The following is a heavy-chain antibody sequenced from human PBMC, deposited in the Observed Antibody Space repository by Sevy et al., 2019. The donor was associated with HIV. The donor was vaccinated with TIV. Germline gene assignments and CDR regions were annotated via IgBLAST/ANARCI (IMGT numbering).Heavy chain of an antibody. CDR3: ARALADYYYGMDV. J-gene: IGHJ6*02. Sequence: SETLSLTCTVSGVSISGYYWSWIRQPPGQGLEWIGYIFYSGSTNYNPSLKSRVTISKDTSKNQFSLKLNSVTGADTAVYYCARALADYYYGMDVWGQGTTVTVSS. CDR1: GVSISGYY. CDR2: IFYSGST. V-gene: IGHV4-59*01.